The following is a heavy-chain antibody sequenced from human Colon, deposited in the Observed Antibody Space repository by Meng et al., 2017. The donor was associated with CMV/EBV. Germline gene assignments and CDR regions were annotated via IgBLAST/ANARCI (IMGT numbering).Heavy chain of an antibody. Sequence: GESLKISFAASGFTFSSYAMSWVRQAPGKGLEWVSAISGSGGSTYYADSVKGRFTISRDNSKNTLYLQMNSLRAEDTAVYYCAKDARVHDYWGQGTLVTVSS. D-gene: IGHD5-24*01. CDR1: GFTFSSYA. CDR3: AKDARVHDY. CDR2: ISGSGGST. V-gene: IGHV3-23*01. J-gene: IGHJ4*02.